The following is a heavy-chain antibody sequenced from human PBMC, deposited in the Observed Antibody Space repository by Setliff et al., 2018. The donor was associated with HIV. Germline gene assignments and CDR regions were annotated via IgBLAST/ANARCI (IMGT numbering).Heavy chain of an antibody. CDR3: ARLAEDYYGSGTWEVDY. Sequence: PSETLSLTCSVSGRSIDDSYWSWIRQSPGKGLEWIGFIKTSGRTNYKPSLKSRVTISLDTSKNQFSLRLNSVTATDTAVYYCARLAEDYYGSGTWEVDYWAHGTLVTVSS. CDR2: IKTSGRT. J-gene: IGHJ4*01. D-gene: IGHD3-10*01. CDR1: GRSIDDSY. V-gene: IGHV4-4*09.